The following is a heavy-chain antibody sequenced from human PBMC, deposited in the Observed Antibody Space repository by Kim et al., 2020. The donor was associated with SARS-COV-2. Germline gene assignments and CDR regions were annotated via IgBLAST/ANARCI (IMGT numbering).Heavy chain of an antibody. CDR3: ASFPLPFGYSYGRDAFDI. J-gene: IGHJ3*02. V-gene: IGHV5-51*01. CDR2: IYPGDSDT. Sequence: GESLKISCKGSGYSFTSYWIGWVRQMPGKGLEWMGIIYPGDSDTRYSPSFQGQVTISADKSISTAYLQWSSLKASDTAMYYCASFPLPFGYSYGRDAFDIWGQGTMVTVSS. D-gene: IGHD5-18*01. CDR1: GYSFTSYW.